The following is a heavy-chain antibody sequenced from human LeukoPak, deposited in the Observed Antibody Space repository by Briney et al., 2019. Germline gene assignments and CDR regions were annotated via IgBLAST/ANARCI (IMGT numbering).Heavy chain of an antibody. D-gene: IGHD7-27*01. V-gene: IGHV3-33*01. Sequence: GGSLRLSCAASGFTFISYGMHWVRQAPGKGLEWVAVVWYDGSNKYYADSLKGRFTISRDNAKNSLYLQMNSLRAEDTAVYYCARDVYGEYAFDIWGQGTMVTVSS. J-gene: IGHJ3*02. CDR1: GFTFISYG. CDR2: VWYDGSNK. CDR3: ARDVYGEYAFDI.